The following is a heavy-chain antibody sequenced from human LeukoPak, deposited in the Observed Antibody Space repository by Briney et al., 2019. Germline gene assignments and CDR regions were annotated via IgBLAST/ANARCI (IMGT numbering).Heavy chain of an antibody. V-gene: IGHV3-21*01. D-gene: IGHD3-9*01. J-gene: IGHJ4*02. Sequence: PGGSLRLSCAASGFTFSDYNMNWVRQAPGKGLEWVSFISGSSVSKFYADSVKGRFTISRDNAKNSLYLQMNSLRAEDTAVYCCARVSLTGYNLLFDNWGQGTLVTVSS. CDR1: GFTFSDYN. CDR3: ARVSLTGYNLLFDN. CDR2: ISGSSVSK.